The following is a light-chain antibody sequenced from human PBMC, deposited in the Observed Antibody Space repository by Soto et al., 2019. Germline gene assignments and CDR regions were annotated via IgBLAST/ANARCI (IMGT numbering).Light chain of an antibody. V-gene: IGKV3-15*01. CDR1: QFIGSN. CDR2: DAS. CDR3: QQYNNWPPIT. J-gene: IGKJ4*01. Sequence: MTQSPATLSVSPGERATLSCRASQFIGSNLAWYQQKHGEAPRLLMYDASSRATGIPARFSGSGSGTEFTLTISSLQSEDFAIYYCQQYNNWPPITFGGGTKVEIK.